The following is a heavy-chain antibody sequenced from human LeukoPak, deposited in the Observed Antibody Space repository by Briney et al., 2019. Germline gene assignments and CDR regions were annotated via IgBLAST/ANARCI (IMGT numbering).Heavy chain of an antibody. CDR3: AREIAAAGANWFDP. CDR1: GFTVSSNY. CDR2: IYSGGST. Sequence: PGGSLRLSCAASGFTVSSNYMSWVRQAPGKGLEWVSVIYSGGSTYYADSVKGRFTISRDNSKNTLYLQMNSLRAEDTAVYYCAREIAAAGANWFDPWGQGTLVTVSS. D-gene: IGHD6-13*01. V-gene: IGHV3-66*01. J-gene: IGHJ5*02.